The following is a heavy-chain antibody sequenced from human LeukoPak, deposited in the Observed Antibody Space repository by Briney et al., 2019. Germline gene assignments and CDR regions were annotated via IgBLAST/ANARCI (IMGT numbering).Heavy chain of an antibody. V-gene: IGHV3-30*18. Sequence: PGGSLRLSCTASGFSFSGYGMHWVRQAPGKGLEWLAVISHDASDEYYADSVKGQFTISRDNAKNMIYLQMISLRAEDTAVYYCVKALVGQTSGYWGQGTRVTVST. CDR3: VKALVGQTSGY. J-gene: IGHJ4*02. CDR2: ISHDASDE. CDR1: GFSFSGYG. D-gene: IGHD1-26*01.